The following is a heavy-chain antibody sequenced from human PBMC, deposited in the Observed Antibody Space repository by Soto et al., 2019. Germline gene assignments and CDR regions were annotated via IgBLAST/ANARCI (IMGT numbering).Heavy chain of an antibody. CDR3: ARSPVGDYIWGSYHLLHFDY. CDR2: IIPIFGTA. D-gene: IGHD3-16*02. V-gene: IGHV1-69*01. CDR1: GGTFSSYA. J-gene: IGHJ4*02. Sequence: QVQLVQSGAEVKKPGSSVKVSCKASGGTFSSYAISWVRQAPGQGLEWMGGIIPIFGTANYAQKFQGRVTITADESTSTAYMDLRSLRSEDTAVYYCARSPVGDYIWGSYHLLHFDYWGQGTPVNVSS.